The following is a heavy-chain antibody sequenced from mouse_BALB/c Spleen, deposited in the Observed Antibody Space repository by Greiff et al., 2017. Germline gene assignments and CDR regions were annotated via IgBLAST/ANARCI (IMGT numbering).Heavy chain of an antibody. J-gene: IGHJ2*01. Sequence: SGTVLARPGASVKMSCKASGYTFTSYWMHWVKQRPGQGLVWIGAIYPGNSDTSYNQKFKGKAKLTAVTSTSTAYMELSSLTNEDSAVYYCTRYGNYPYYFDYWGQGTTLTVSS. CDR2: IYPGNSDT. V-gene: IGHV1-5*01. D-gene: IGHD2-1*01. CDR1: GYTFTSYW. CDR3: TRYGNYPYYFDY.